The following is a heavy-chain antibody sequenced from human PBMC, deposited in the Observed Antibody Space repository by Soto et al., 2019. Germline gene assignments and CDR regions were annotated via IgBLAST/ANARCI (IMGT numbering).Heavy chain of an antibody. D-gene: IGHD3-22*01. CDR3: AKDTHAFLITVFDS. CDR2: ISYDGSKK. V-gene: IGHV3-30*18. Sequence: PGGSLRLSCSASGFPFSSYGIHWVRQAPGKGLEWVAVISYDGSKKYYADSVKGRFTISRDNSKNTLYLQMNSLRAEDTAVYYCAKDTHAFLITVFDSWGQGTLVTVSS. CDR1: GFPFSSYG. J-gene: IGHJ4*02.